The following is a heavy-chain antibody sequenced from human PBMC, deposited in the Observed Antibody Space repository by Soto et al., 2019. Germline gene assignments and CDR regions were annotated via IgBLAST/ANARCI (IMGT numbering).Heavy chain of an antibody. CDR1: GFTFGAYA. J-gene: IGHJ6*02. V-gene: IGHV3-48*02. CDR3: ARDWDIVILSVPIPNYNYGMDV. Sequence: PGGSLRLSCEGSGFTFGAYAMNWVRQAPGKGLEWVSYISSRSDTLYYADSVKGRFTISRDNAKNSVYLQVNNLRDEDTAVYYCARDWDIVILSVPIPNYNYGMDVWGQGTTVTVSS. D-gene: IGHD2-15*01. CDR2: ISSRSDTL.